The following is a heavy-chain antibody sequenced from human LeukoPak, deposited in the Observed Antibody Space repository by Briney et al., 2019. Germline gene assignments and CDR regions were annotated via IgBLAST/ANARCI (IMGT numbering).Heavy chain of an antibody. Sequence: SDTLSLTCTVSGASISSTSYYWGWIRQPPGKGLEWIGSTYYRGTTYYNPSLKSRVTISVDKSKNQFSLKLSSVTAADTAVYYCARDSNSGSLDYWGQGTLVTVSS. V-gene: IGHV4-39*07. D-gene: IGHD1-26*01. J-gene: IGHJ4*02. CDR1: GASISSTSYY. CDR3: ARDSNSGSLDY. CDR2: TYYRGTT.